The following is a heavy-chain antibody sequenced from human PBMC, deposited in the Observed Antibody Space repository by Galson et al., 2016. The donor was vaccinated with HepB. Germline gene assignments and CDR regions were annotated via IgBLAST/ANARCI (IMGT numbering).Heavy chain of an antibody. Sequence: SLRLSCAASGFTLGGYWMNWVRQAPGKGLEWVAIIKEDGSEKYYVDSVKGRFTISRDNAKNSLYLQMNSLRDEDTAVYYCATLRVRGVTSPWGQGTLVTVSS. J-gene: IGHJ5*02. D-gene: IGHD3-10*01. CDR3: ATLRVRGVTSP. V-gene: IGHV3-7*01. CDR2: IKEDGSEK. CDR1: GFTLGGYW.